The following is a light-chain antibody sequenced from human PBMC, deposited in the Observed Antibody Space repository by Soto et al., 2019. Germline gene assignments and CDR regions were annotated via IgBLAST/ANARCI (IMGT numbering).Light chain of an antibody. J-gene: IGLJ2*01. Sequence: QSALTQPASVSGSPGQSITISCTGTSSAVGGYNYVSWYQQHPGKAPKLMIYDVSNRPSGVSNRFSGSKSGNTASLTISGLQAEDEADYYCSSYTSSSTLGRVFGGGTKLTVL. CDR2: DVS. CDR3: SSYTSSSTLGRV. V-gene: IGLV2-14*01. CDR1: SSAVGGYNY.